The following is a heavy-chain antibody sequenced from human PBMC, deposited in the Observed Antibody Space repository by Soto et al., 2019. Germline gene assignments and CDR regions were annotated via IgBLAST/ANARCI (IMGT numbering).Heavy chain of an antibody. Sequence: PGGSLRLSCAASGFTFSSYSMNWVSQAPGKGLEWVSYISSSSSTIYYADSVKGRFTISRDNAKNSLYLQMNSLRDEDTAVYYCARESWSDYSILPGTIDYWGQGTLVTVSS. CDR1: GFTFSSYS. CDR2: ISSSSSTI. CDR3: ARESWSDYSILPGTIDY. J-gene: IGHJ4*02. V-gene: IGHV3-48*02. D-gene: IGHD4-4*01.